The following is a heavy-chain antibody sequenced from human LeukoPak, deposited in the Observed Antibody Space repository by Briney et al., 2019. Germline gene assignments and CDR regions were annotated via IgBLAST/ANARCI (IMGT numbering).Heavy chain of an antibody. CDR1: GFTFSGSA. CDR3: AGNYDSWTGLNY. J-gene: IGHJ4*02. CDR2: IGNKVSNYAT. V-gene: IGHV3-73*01. Sequence: GGSLKLSCAASGFTFSGSAMHWVRQASGKGLEWVGHIGNKVSNYATEYAASLRGRFAISRDDSKDTAYLQVNSLKTEDTAVYYCAGNYDSWTGLNYWGQGTLVTVSS. D-gene: IGHD3-3*01.